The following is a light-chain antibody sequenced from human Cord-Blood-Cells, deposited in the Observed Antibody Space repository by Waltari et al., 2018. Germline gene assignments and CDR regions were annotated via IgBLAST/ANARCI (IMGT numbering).Light chain of an antibody. J-gene: IGKJ5*01. Sequence: DIQMTQSPSSLSASVGDRVTITCRASQSISSYLNWYQQKPGKAPKLPIDAASRLRSGVPSRGSGSGAGTDFTLTISSLQPEDFATYYCQQSYSTPITFGQGTRLESK. CDR3: QQSYSTPIT. V-gene: IGKV1-39*01. CDR2: AAS. CDR1: QSISSY.